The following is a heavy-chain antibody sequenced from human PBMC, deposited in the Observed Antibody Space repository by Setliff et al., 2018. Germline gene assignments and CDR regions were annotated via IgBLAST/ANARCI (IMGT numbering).Heavy chain of an antibody. Sequence: ASVKVSCKTSGYTFTDYGISWVRQAPGQRLEWVGWIRATNDETDYAQKFRGRVTMTTDISTRTAYMELRSLTSDGTAVYYCARERGQIVVLAADFDFWGQGTPVTVSS. CDR1: GYTFTDYG. D-gene: IGHD2-21*02. V-gene: IGHV1-18*01. J-gene: IGHJ4*02. CDR2: IRATNDET. CDR3: ARERGQIVVLAADFDF.